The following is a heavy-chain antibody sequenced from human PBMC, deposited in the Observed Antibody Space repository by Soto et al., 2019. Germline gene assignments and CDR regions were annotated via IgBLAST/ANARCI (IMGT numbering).Heavy chain of an antibody. CDR3: ARVECGGDCYPAY. V-gene: IGHV4-30-4*01. Sequence: QVQLQDSGPGLVKPSQALSLNCSVSGGSISTNDHYWTWIRQPPGNGMACIGFIYSSGATYYNPSLTRRVTMSIDTYSNLFALMVKSVTAADPAVYYCARVECGGDCYPAYWGQGTLVTVA. CDR2: IYSSGAT. J-gene: IGHJ4*02. D-gene: IGHD2-21*02. CDR1: GGSISTNDHY.